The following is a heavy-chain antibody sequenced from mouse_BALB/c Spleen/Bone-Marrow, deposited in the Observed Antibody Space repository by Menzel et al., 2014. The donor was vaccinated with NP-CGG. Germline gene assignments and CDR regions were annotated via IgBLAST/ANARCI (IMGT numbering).Heavy chain of an antibody. J-gene: IGHJ4*01. CDR2: ISYSGST. D-gene: IGHD2-1*01. V-gene: IGHV3-2*02. CDR1: GYSITSDYA. Sequence: DVKLQESGPGLVKPSQSLSLPCTVTGYSITSDYAWNWIRQFPGNKLEWMGYISYSGSTSYNPSLKSRISITRDTSKNQFFLQLNSVTTEDTATYYCARLGGNYYYYAMDYWGQGTSVTVSS. CDR3: ARLGGNYYYYAMDY.